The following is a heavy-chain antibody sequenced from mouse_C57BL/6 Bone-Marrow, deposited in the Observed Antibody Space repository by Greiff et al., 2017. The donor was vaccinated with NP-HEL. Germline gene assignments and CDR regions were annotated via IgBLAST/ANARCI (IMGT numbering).Heavy chain of an antibody. Sequence: VQLQQSGPGLVAPSQSLSITCTVSGFSLTSSGVHWVRQPPGKGLEWLVVIWSDGSTNYNSALKSRLSISKDNSKSQVFLKMNSLQTDDTAMYYFARHGDYGNSSWFAYWGQGTLVTVSA. CDR3: ARHGDYGNSSWFAY. V-gene: IGHV2-6-1*01. CDR2: IWSDGST. J-gene: IGHJ3*01. D-gene: IGHD2-1*01. CDR1: GFSLTSSG.